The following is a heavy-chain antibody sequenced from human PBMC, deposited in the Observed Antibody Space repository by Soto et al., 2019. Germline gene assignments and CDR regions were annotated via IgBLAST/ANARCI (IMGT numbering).Heavy chain of an antibody. D-gene: IGHD2-2*01. CDR2: RYVGSNT. V-gene: IGHV3-53*01. Sequence: GGSLRLCCAASEFTVTNNEMSRVRQAPGKGLEWVSIRYVGSNTYYADWVEGRFIMARDGSKNTLYLHMNSLRAEDTAVYYCALRRVAYADFWGQVSRVKVSS. CDR1: EFTVTNNE. CDR3: ALRRVAYADF. J-gene: IGHJ4*02.